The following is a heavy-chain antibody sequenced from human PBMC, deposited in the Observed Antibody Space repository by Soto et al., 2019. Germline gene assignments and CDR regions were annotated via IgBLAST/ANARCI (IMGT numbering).Heavy chain of an antibody. CDR1: GSSFTDYF. Sequence: ASVKVSCKASGSSFTDYFMHWVRQVPGQGLEWMGWTNPKSGVTKYPEKFQGRVTMTRDTSISTAYMELTRLRSDDTAVYYCARADVRLQLGPSDYWGQGNLVTVSS. D-gene: IGHD1-26*01. CDR3: ARADVRLQLGPSDY. J-gene: IGHJ4*02. CDR2: TNPKSGVT. V-gene: IGHV1-2*02.